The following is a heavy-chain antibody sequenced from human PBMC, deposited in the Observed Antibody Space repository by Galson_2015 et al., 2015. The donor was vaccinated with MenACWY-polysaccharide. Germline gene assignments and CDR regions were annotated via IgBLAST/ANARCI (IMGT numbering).Heavy chain of an antibody. V-gene: IGHV4-59*12. CDR3: ARESDAYYMDV. Sequence: ETLSLTCTVSGGSIANYYRSWIRQPPGKGLEWIAYIYYTGSTDYNPSLKSRVTMSVDTSKSQFSLKLSSVTAMDTAVYYCARESDAYYMDVWGKGTTVTVSS. CDR1: GGSIANYY. CDR2: IYYTGST. J-gene: IGHJ6*03. D-gene: IGHD2-21*01.